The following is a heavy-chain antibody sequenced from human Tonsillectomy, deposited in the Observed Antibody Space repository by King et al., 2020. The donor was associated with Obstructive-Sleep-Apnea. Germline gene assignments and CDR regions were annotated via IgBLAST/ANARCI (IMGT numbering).Heavy chain of an antibody. CDR3: ARGSSSWAFDY. J-gene: IGHJ4*02. D-gene: IGHD6-13*01. Sequence: VQLVESGGGLVQPGGSLRLSCAASGFTFSDYWMSWVRQAPGKGLEWVANIKEDGTEINYVDSVKGRFSISRDNAKKSLYLQVNSLRAEDTAVYYCARGSSSWAFDYWGQGTLVTVSS. CDR2: IKEDGTEI. CDR1: GFTFSDYW. V-gene: IGHV3-7*03.